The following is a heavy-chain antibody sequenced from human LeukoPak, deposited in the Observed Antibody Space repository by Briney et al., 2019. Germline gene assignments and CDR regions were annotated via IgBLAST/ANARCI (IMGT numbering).Heavy chain of an antibody. CDR1: GFTFSSYS. J-gene: IGHJ6*03. Sequence: GGSLRLSCAASGFTFSSYSMNWVRQAPGKGLEWVAFIRYDGSNKYYADSVKGRFTISRDNSMKTLYLQMNSLRAEDTAVYYCAKDEWEVLYYYYMDVWGKGTTVTVSS. D-gene: IGHD1-26*01. V-gene: IGHV3-30*02. CDR2: IRYDGSNK. CDR3: AKDEWEVLYYYYMDV.